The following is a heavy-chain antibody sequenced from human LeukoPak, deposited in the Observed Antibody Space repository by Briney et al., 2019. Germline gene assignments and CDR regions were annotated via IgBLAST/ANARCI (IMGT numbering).Heavy chain of an antibody. Sequence: ASVKVSCKASGYTFTSYGISWVRQAPGQGLEWMGWISAYNGNTNYAQKLQGRVTMTTDTSTSTAYMELRSLRSDDTAVYYCARLSLGVALVYYYMDVWGKGTTVTVSS. CDR1: GYTFTSYG. CDR3: ARLSLGVALVYYYMDV. V-gene: IGHV1-18*01. D-gene: IGHD3-3*01. CDR2: ISAYNGNT. J-gene: IGHJ6*03.